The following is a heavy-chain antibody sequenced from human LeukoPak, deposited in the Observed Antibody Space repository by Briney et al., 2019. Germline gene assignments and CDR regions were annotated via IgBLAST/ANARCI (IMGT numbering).Heavy chain of an antibody. CDR1: GFTFSSYS. CDR2: ISGSGGST. CDR3: AKVQYGSGSYFPFDY. J-gene: IGHJ4*02. V-gene: IGHV3-23*01. D-gene: IGHD3-10*01. Sequence: GGSLRLSCAASGFTFSSYSMNWVRQAPGKGLEWVSAISGSGGSTYYADSVKGRFTISRDNSKNTLYLQMNSLRAEDTAVYYCAKVQYGSGSYFPFDYWGQGTPVTVSS.